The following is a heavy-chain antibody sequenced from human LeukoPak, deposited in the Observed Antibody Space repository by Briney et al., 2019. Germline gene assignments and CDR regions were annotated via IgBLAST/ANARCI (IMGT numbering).Heavy chain of an antibody. CDR3: ARGGIRWITMVRGVTFDY. CDR2: IHSSGTT. CDR1: GDSVSNYY. J-gene: IGHJ4*02. Sequence: PSETLSLTCTVSGDSVSNYYWSWIRQPAGKGLEWIGQIHSSGTTDYNPSLKSRVTISVDTSKNQFSLKLSSVTAADTAVYYCARGGIRWITMVRGVTFDYWGQGTLVTVSS. V-gene: IGHV4-4*07. D-gene: IGHD3-10*01.